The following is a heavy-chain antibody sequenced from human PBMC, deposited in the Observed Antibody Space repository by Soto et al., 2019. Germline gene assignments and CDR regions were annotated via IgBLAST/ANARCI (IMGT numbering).Heavy chain of an antibody. Sequence: PSETLSLTCPVSGGSISSYYWSWIRQPPGKGLEWIGYIYYSGSTNYNPSLKSRVTISVDTSKNQFSLKLSSVTAADTSVYYCARELEYRSSSGFDYWGQGTLVTVS. V-gene: IGHV4-59*01. CDR2: IYYSGST. D-gene: IGHD6-6*01. CDR3: ARELEYRSSSGFDY. CDR1: GGSISSYY. J-gene: IGHJ4*02.